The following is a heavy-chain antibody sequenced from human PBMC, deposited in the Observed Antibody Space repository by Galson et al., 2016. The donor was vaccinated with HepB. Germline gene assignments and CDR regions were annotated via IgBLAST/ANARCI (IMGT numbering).Heavy chain of an antibody. CDR3: ATRLLGANVDF. Sequence: SLRLSCAASKFKFRDYYMTWVRQAPGKGLEWLSYIGASGDPVYYADSVKGRFTVSRDNPKNSVYLQMNSLRDEDTAVYYCATRLLGANVDFWGRGALVTVSS. CDR2: IGASGDPV. CDR1: KFKFRDYY. V-gene: IGHV3-11*01. D-gene: IGHD1-26*01. J-gene: IGHJ4*01.